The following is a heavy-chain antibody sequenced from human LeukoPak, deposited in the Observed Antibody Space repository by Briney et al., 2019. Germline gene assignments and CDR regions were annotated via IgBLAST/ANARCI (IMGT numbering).Heavy chain of an antibody. CDR1: GGTFSSYA. Sequence: GSSVKVSCKASGGTFSSYAISWVRQAPGQGLEWMGRIIPIFGIANYAQKFQGRVTITADKSTSTAYMELSSLRSEDTAVYYCARELFPGYSYGGYWGQGTLVTVSS. CDR2: IIPIFGIA. CDR3: ARELFPGYSYGGY. V-gene: IGHV1-69*04. D-gene: IGHD5-18*01. J-gene: IGHJ4*02.